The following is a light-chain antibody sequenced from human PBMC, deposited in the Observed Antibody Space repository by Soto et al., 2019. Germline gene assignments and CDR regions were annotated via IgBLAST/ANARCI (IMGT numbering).Light chain of an antibody. V-gene: IGKV3-15*01. CDR3: QQYNNWPPWT. Sequence: ETVMTQSPVTLSLSPGERATLSCMASQSVGSYLAWFQQKPGQAPRLLIHGASTRATDIPARFSGSGSGTEFTLTISSLQSEDFAVYYCQQYNNWPPWTFGQGTKVDIK. CDR1: QSVGSY. CDR2: GAS. J-gene: IGKJ1*01.